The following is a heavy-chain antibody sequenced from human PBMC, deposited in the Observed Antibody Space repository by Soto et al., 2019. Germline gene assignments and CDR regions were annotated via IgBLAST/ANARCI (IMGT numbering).Heavy chain of an antibody. CDR1: GGSISDYY. CDR2: IYYSGST. D-gene: IGHD5-18*01. V-gene: IGHV4-59*01. Sequence: PSETLSLTCTVSGGSISDYYWSWIRQPPGKGLEWVGYIYYSGSTNYNPSLKSRVTISVDTSKNQFSLKLSSVTAADTAVYYCARGYSYGTVDYWGQGTLVTVSS. CDR3: ARGYSYGTVDY. J-gene: IGHJ4*02.